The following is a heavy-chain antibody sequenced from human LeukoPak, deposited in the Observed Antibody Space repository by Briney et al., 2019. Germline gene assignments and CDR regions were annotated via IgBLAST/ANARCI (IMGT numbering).Heavy chain of an antibody. Sequence: PSETLSLTCTVSGGSISSYYWSWIRQPPGKGLEWIGYIYYSGSTNYNPSLKSRVTISVDTSKNQFSLKLSSVTAADTAVYYCARWCEGEDNFDYWGQGTLVTASS. CDR2: IYYSGST. D-gene: IGHD2-8*01. CDR1: GGSISSYY. J-gene: IGHJ4*02. CDR3: ARWCEGEDNFDY. V-gene: IGHV4-59*08.